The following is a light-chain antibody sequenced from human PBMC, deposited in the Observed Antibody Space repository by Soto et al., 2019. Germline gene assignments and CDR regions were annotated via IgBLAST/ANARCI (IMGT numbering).Light chain of an antibody. J-gene: IGKJ2*01. V-gene: IGKV3-15*01. Sequence: EIVMTQSPATLSVSPGERATLSCRASQSVSNNLAWYQQTPGQAPRLLIYRASTRATGIPARFSGSGSGTEVRLIISSLQSEDSAVYYCPQYNDWPPSYTFGPGTKLEIK. CDR2: RAS. CDR1: QSVSNN. CDR3: PQYNDWPPSYT.